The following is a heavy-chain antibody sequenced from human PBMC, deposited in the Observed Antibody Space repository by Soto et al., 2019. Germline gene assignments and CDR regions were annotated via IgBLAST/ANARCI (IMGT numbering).Heavy chain of an antibody. Sequence: PSETLSLTCTVSGGSISSYYWSWIRLPPGKGLEWVGYIFYSGSTNYSPSLKSRVTISVDTSKNQFSLKLSSVTAVDTAVYYCARVRDSAMLTRWFDPWGPGTQVTVSS. D-gene: IGHD5-18*01. J-gene: IGHJ5*02. CDR3: ARVRDSAMLTRWFDP. V-gene: IGHV4-59*01. CDR2: IFYSGST. CDR1: GGSISSYY.